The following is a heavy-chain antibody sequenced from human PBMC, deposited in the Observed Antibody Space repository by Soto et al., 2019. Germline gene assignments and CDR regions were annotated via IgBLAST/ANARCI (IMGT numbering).Heavy chain of an antibody. D-gene: IGHD2-21*02. V-gene: IGHV3-23*01. CDR2: ISGSAGST. J-gene: IGHJ3*02. CDR1: GFDFSDYA. CDR3: ARTVVTPSSAFDI. Sequence: GGSLRLSWSASGFDFSDYAMSWVRQAPGKGLEWVSVISGSAGSTFYSTSLISRLTISKDTSKSQVVLIMTNMDPVDTATYHCARTVVTPSSAFDIWGQGTMVTVSS.